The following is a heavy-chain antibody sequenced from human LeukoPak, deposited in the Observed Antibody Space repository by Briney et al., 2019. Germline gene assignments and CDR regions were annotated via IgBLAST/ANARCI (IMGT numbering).Heavy chain of an antibody. V-gene: IGHV4-34*01. J-gene: IGHJ4*02. Sequence: PSETLSLTCAVHGVSFRAHYWSWIRQSPGKGLEWIGETNPGGQTNYNPSLKSRVTISVGPSENRFSLRLMSVPAADTAVYFCARIRCGHSDEICYNYWGRGTLVTVSS. CDR2: TNPGGQT. D-gene: IGHD2-2*02. CDR1: GVSFRAHY. CDR3: ARIRCGHSDEICYNY.